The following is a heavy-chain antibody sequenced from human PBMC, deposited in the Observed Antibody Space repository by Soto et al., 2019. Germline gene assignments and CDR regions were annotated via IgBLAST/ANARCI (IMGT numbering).Heavy chain of an antibody. Sequence: QVQLVESGGGVVQPGRSLRLSCAASGFTFSSYGMHWVRQAPGKGLEWVAVISYDGSNKYYADSVKGRFTISRDNSKNTLYLQMNSLRAEDTAVYYCAKERNDYGDYVFDYWGQGTLVTVSS. D-gene: IGHD4-17*01. CDR2: ISYDGSNK. CDR1: GFTFSSYG. J-gene: IGHJ4*02. V-gene: IGHV3-30*18. CDR3: AKERNDYGDYVFDY.